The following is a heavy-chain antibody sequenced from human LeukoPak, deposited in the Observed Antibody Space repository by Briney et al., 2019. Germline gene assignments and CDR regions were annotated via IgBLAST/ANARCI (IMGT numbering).Heavy chain of an antibody. CDR3: VLAPNSNWFDF. J-gene: IGHJ5*01. Sequence: PSETLSLTCSVSGDSISSFYWNWTRQSPGKGLEWIGNIHYSGNSNYNPSLKSRVTMSIDTSRKQFFLKLTSVTAADTAVYYCVLAPNSNWFDFWGQGAQVTVSS. D-gene: IGHD2-8*01. CDR2: IHYSGNS. CDR1: GDSISSFY. V-gene: IGHV4-59*08.